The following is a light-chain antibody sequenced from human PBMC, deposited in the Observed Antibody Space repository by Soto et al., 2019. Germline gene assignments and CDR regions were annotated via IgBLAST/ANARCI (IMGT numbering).Light chain of an antibody. CDR3: QQYGSSPPVT. CDR2: GAS. V-gene: IGKV3-20*01. CDR1: QTVTRSY. Sequence: LTMIQSTLSFSPGEKATLSWRASQTVTRSYLAWYQQKPGQAPRLLIYGASTRATGIPARFSGSGSGTDFTLTISRLEPEDFAVYYCQQYGSSPPVTFGQGTKVDIK. J-gene: IGKJ1*01.